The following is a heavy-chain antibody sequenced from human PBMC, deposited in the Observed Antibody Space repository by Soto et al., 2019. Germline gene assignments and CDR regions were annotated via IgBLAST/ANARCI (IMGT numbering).Heavy chain of an antibody. Sequence: ASVKVSCKASGYTFTGYYMHWVRQAPGQGLEWMGWINPNSGGTNYAQKFQGWVTMTRDTSISTAYMELSRLRSDDTAVYYCAREAGYCSGCSCYSIGPGNFDYWGQGTLVNGSS. V-gene: IGHV1-2*04. CDR2: INPNSGGT. CDR3: AREAGYCSGCSCYSIGPGNFDY. D-gene: IGHD2-15*01. J-gene: IGHJ4*02. CDR1: GYTFTGYY.